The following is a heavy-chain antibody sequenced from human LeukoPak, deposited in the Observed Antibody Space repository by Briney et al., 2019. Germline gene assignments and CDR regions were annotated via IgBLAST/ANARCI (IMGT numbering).Heavy chain of an antibody. CDR3: ARDWQWLVKSGNIDY. CDR2: ISYDGSNK. CDR1: RFTFSSYA. D-gene: IGHD6-19*01. V-gene: IGHV3-30*04. J-gene: IGHJ4*02. Sequence: GGSLRLSCAASRFTFSSYAMHWVRQAPGKGLEWVAVISYDGSNKYYADSVKGRFTISRDNSKNTLYLQMNSLRTEDTAVYYCARDWQWLVKSGNIDYWGQGTLVTVSS.